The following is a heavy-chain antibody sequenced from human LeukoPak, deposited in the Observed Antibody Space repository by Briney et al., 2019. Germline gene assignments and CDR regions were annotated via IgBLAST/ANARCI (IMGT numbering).Heavy chain of an antibody. CDR3: ARGSHYDILTGYYSGCDY. CDR2: INHSGST. V-gene: IGHV4-34*01. Sequence: SETLSLTCAVYGGSFSGYYWSWIRQPPGKGLEWIGGINHSGSTNYNPSLKSRVTISVDTSKNQFSLKLSSVTAADTAVYYCARGSHYDILTGYYSGCDYWGQGTLVTVSS. CDR1: GGSFSGYY. J-gene: IGHJ4*02. D-gene: IGHD3-9*01.